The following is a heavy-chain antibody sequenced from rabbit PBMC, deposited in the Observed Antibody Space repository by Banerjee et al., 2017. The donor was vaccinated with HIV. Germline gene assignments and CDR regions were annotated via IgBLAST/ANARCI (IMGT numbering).Heavy chain of an antibody. D-gene: IGHD7-1*01. CDR3: VRNYGTGSYDL. CDR1: GFSFSSSYY. CDR2: IYTGSSGST. Sequence: QSLEESGGDLVKPGASLTLTCTASGFSFSSSYYMCWVRQAPGKGLEWIACIYTGSSGSTYYASWAKGRFTISKTSSTTVTLQMTSLTAADTATYFCVRNYGTGSYDLWGPGTLVTVS. J-gene: IGHJ6*01. V-gene: IGHV1S40*01.